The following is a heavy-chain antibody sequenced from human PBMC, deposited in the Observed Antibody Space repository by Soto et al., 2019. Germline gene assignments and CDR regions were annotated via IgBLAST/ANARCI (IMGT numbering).Heavy chain of an antibody. CDR2: INAGNGNT. CDR3: ALTRRNDSPAPNFDY. J-gene: IGHJ4*02. D-gene: IGHD3-22*01. V-gene: IGHV1-3*01. Sequence: ASVKVSCKASGYTFTSYAMHWVRQAPGQRLEWMGWINAGNGNTKYSQKFQVRVTITRDTSASTAYMELSSLRSEDTAVYYCALTRRNDSPAPNFDYWGQGTLVTVSS. CDR1: GYTFTSYA.